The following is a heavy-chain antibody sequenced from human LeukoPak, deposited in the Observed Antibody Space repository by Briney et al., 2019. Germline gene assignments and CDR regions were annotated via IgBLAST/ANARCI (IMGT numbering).Heavy chain of an antibody. J-gene: IGHJ3*02. CDR1: GYTFTGYY. CDR3: ARPISGSYPHDAFDI. CDR2: INPNSGGT. Sequence: ASVKVSCKASGYTFTGYYMHWVRQAPGQGLEWMGWINPNSGGTNYAQKFQGRVTMTRDTSISTAYMELSRLRSDDTAVYYCARPISGSYPHDAFDIWGRGTMVTVSS. D-gene: IGHD1-26*01. V-gene: IGHV1-2*02.